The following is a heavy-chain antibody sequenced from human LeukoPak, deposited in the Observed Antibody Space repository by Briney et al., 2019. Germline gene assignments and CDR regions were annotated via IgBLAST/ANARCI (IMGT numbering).Heavy chain of an antibody. CDR1: GFTFSDYY. J-gene: IGHJ4*02. CDR2: ISSSGSTI. D-gene: IGHD3-10*01. V-gene: IGHV3-11*01. CDR3: AKHYYGSGSTIEY. Sequence: GGSLRLSCAASGFTFSDYYMSWIRQAPGKGLEWVSYISSSGSTIYYADSVKGRLTVSRDNSKNTLYLQMNSLRAADTAVYYCAKHYYGSGSTIEYWGQGTLVTVSS.